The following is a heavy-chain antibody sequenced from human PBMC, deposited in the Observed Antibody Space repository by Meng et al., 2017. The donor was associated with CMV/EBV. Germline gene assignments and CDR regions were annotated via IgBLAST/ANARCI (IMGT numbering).Heavy chain of an antibody. D-gene: IGHD2-2*02. Sequence: SVKVSCKASGGTFSSYAISWVRQAPGQGLEWMGGIIPIFGTANYAQKFQGRVTITTDESTSTAYMELSSLRSEDTAVYYCARVIVVPAAIPLYYYYGMDVWGQGATVTVSS. J-gene: IGHJ6*02. CDR1: GGTFSSYA. V-gene: IGHV1-69*05. CDR3: ARVIVVPAAIPLYYYYGMDV. CDR2: IIPIFGTA.